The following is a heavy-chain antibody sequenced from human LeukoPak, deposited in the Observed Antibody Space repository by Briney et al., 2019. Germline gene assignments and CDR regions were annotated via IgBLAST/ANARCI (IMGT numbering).Heavy chain of an antibody. D-gene: IGHD3-10*01. CDR3: ASDPEGSGSHYNH. CDR1: GFTFSSFS. J-gene: IGHJ5*02. V-gene: IGHV3-21*01. Sequence: PGGSLRLSCAASGFTFSSFSMNWVRQAPGKGLEWVSSISSSGSFKYYADSVKGRFTISRDNAKKSLYLRMNGLRADDTAVYYCASDPEGSGSHYNHWGQGTLVTVSS. CDR2: ISSSGSFK.